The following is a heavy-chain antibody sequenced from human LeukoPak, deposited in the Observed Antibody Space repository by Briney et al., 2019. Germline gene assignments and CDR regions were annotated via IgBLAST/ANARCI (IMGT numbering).Heavy chain of an antibody. CDR2: ISYDGSNK. CDR1: GFTFSSYG. J-gene: IGHJ4*02. D-gene: IGHD6-19*01. V-gene: IGHV3-30*18. CDR3: AKLPRVAGVDY. Sequence: PGGSLRLSCAASGFTFSSYGMHWVRQAPGKGLEWVAVISYDGSNKYYAGSVKGRFTISRDNSKNTLYLQMNSLRAEDTAVYYCAKLPRVAGVDYWGQGTLVTVSS.